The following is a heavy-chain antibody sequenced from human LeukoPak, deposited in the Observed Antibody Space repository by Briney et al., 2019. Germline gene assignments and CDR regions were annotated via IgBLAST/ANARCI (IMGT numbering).Heavy chain of an antibody. Sequence: GEPLKISCKASGYRFTTYWIGWGRQMPGKGPEWMAIIYPGDSATKYSPSFQGQVTISADKYITTAYLQWNILKASDTAIYYCAVIAGGGYTLDYWGQGTPVTVSS. CDR1: GYRFTTYW. D-gene: IGHD5-12*01. J-gene: IGHJ4*02. CDR3: AVIAGGGYTLDY. CDR2: IYPGDSAT. V-gene: IGHV5-51*01.